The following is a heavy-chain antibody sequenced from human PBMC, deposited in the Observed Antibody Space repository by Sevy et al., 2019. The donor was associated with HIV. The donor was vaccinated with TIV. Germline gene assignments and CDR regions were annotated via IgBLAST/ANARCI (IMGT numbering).Heavy chain of an antibody. V-gene: IGHV3-23*01. D-gene: IGHD6-13*01. J-gene: IGHJ4*02. CDR3: ARPTPRIAASSAAFFDS. Sequence: GGSLRLSCAASGVTFSSFARSWVRQVPGKGLEWVSSINGRGGSTYYAGSVKGRVTLSRDNSKNTLFLHMDSIRAEDTAISYCARPTPRIAASSAAFFDSWGQGTLVTVSS. CDR1: GVTFSSFA. CDR2: INGRGGST.